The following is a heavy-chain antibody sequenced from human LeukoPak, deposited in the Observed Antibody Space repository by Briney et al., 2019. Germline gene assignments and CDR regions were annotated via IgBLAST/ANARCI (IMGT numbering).Heavy chain of an antibody. J-gene: IGHJ4*02. CDR2: IFRSGNT. D-gene: IGHD3-22*01. CDR1: GVSSSRYY. Sequence: SETLSLTCTVSGVSSSRYYWSWIRQPPGNGLEWIGYIFRSGNTNYNPSLKSRVTMSVDTSKNQLSLQLTSVTAADTAVYYCAKSRKSYYEIGDSYSAFDSWGQGILVTVSS. V-gene: IGHV4-59*01. CDR3: AKSRKSYYEIGDSYSAFDS.